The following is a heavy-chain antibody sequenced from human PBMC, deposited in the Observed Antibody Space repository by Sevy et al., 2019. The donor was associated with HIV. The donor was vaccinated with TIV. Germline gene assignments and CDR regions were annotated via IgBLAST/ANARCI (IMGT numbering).Heavy chain of an antibody. J-gene: IGHJ3*02. V-gene: IGHV3-15*01. D-gene: IGHD3-22*01. Sequence: GGSLRLSCAASGFTFSNAWMSWVRQAPGKGLEWVGRIKSKTDGGTTDYAAPVKGRFTISRDDSKNTLYLQMNSLKTEDTAVYYCTTYYDSSPDAFDIWGQGTMVTVS. CDR1: GFTFSNAW. CDR3: TTYYDSSPDAFDI. CDR2: IKSKTDGGTT.